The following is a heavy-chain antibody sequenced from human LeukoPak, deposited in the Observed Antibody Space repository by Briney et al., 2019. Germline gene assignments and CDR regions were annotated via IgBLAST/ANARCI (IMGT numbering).Heavy chain of an antibody. D-gene: IGHD3-22*01. CDR1: GFTFTSFA. CDR3: AKHSHDGSAPYYEVQLGY. CDR2: ISRSGVAT. Sequence: RPGGSLRLSCAASGFTFTSFAMSWVRQAPGKGLEWVSTISRSGVATYYANSVKGRFTISRDNSKNTVYVQMNSLRAEGTAIYYCAKHSHDGSAPYYEVQLGYWGQGTLVTVSS. V-gene: IGHV3-23*01. J-gene: IGHJ4*02.